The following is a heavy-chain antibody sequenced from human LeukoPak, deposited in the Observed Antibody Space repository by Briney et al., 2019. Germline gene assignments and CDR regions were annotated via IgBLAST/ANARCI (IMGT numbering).Heavy chain of an antibody. CDR2: ISSSGSTI. Sequence: GGSPRLSCAASGFTFSDYYMTWIRQAPGKGLEWVSYISSSGSTIYYADSVKGRFTVSRDNAKNSLYLQMNSLRAEDTAVYYCAREASSGWFDCWGQGTLVTVSS. CDR1: GFTFSDYY. CDR3: AREASSGWFDC. D-gene: IGHD6-19*01. V-gene: IGHV3-11*04. J-gene: IGHJ5*01.